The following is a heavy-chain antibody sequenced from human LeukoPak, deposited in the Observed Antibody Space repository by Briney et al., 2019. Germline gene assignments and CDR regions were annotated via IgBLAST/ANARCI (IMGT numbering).Heavy chain of an antibody. D-gene: IGHD3-16*02. V-gene: IGHV3-21*01. CDR1: GFTLSSLA. CDR2: SGTRSGTK. Sequence: GGSLRLSCAASGFTLSSLAMHWVRQAPGKGLEWVSSSGTRSGTKYYADSVMGRFTISSDSAMNSVPLQINSLRAEDTAVYYCLLQMTYGELSDPDFRGQGTLVTVSS. CDR3: LLQMTYGELSDPDF. J-gene: IGHJ4*02.